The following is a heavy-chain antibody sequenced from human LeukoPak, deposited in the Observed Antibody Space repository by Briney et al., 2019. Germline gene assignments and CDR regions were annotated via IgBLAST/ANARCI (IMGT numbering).Heavy chain of an antibody. CDR3: PRIGVSPAPFDY. D-gene: IGHD3-16*01. J-gene: IGHJ4*02. CDR2: VYYSGST. CDR1: GGSISSYF. V-gene: IGHV4-59*01. Sequence: SETLSHSCTLPGGSISSYFWSWIRQPPRQGLAWIGYVYYSGSTNYKPSLKRRSTIPLDTPKNQLSLTLSSFSDAPTPGPYRPRIGVSPAPFDYWGQGTLVTVFS.